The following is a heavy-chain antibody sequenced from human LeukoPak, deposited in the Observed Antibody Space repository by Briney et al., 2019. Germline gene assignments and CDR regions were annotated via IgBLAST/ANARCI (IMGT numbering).Heavy chain of an antibody. D-gene: IGHD3/OR15-3a*01. CDR1: GFTFSSYS. CDR3: ARILSSGYYTGFDY. Sequence: GGSLRLSCAASGFTFSSYSMHWVRQAPGKGLEWVSSITSSSSNILYADSVKGRFTISRDNAKNSLYPQMNTLRAEDTAVYYCARILSSGYYTGFDYWGQGTLVTVSS. V-gene: IGHV3-21*01. J-gene: IGHJ4*02. CDR2: ITSSSSNI.